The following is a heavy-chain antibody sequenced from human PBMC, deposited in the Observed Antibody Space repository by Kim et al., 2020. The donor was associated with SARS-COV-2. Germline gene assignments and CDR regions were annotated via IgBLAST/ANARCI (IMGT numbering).Heavy chain of an antibody. CDR3: ANEMRPNDY. J-gene: IGHJ4*02. CDR2: T. Sequence: TRYADSVRGRFTISRDKSNMPLDLQMNNLRVDDTAVYYCANEMRPNDYWGQGTLVTVSS. V-gene: IGHV3-23*01.